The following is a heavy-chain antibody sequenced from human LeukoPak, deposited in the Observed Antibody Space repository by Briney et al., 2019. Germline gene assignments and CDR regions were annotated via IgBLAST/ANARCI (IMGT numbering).Heavy chain of an antibody. V-gene: IGHV3-21*01. CDR1: GFTFSSYS. CDR2: ISSSSSYI. CDR3: AKLFPVRSGTTTTTDY. Sequence: GGSLRLSCAASGFTFSSYSMNWVRQAPGKGLEWASSISSSSSYIYYADSVKGRFTISRDNSKNTLYLQMNSLSDEDTAMYYCAKLFPVRSGTTTTTDYWGQGTLVTVSS. D-gene: IGHD1-1*01. J-gene: IGHJ4*02.